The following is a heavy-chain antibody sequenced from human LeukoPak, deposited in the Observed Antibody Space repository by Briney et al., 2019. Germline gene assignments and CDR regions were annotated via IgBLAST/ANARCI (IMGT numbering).Heavy chain of an antibody. CDR2: IYYSGST. J-gene: IGHJ4*02. CDR1: GGSISSYY. Sequence: PSETLSLTCTVSGGSISSYYWSWIRQPPGKGLEWIGYIYYSGSTNYNPSLKSRVTISVDTSKNQFSLKLSSVTAADTAVYYCARDYWNDGLFDCWGQGTLVTVSS. CDR3: ARDYWNDGLFDC. V-gene: IGHV4-59*01. D-gene: IGHD1-1*01.